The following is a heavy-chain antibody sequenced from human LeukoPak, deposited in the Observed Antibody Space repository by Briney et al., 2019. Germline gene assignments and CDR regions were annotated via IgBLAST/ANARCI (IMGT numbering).Heavy chain of an antibody. D-gene: IGHD3-16*02. CDR3: ARDGYTTDDFDY. V-gene: IGHV4-4*07. J-gene: IGHJ4*02. CDR2: IYTSGST. CDR1: GGSISSCY. Sequence: SETLSLTCTVSGGSISSCYWSCIRQPAGKGLEWIGRIYTSGSTNYNPSLKSRVTMSVDTSKNQFSLKLSSVTAADTAVYYCARDGYTTDDFDYWGQGTLVTVSS.